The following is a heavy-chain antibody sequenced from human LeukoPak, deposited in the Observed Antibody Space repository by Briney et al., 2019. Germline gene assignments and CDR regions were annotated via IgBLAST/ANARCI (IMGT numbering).Heavy chain of an antibody. CDR1: GFTFSSYA. Sequence: GGSLRLSCAASGFTFSSYAMSWVRPAPGKGLEWVSAISGSGGSTYYADSVKGRFTISRDNSKNTLYLQMNSLRAEDTAVYYCAKNSGSYPFGYWGQGTLVTVSS. CDR3: AKNSGSYPFGY. J-gene: IGHJ4*02. D-gene: IGHD1-26*01. V-gene: IGHV3-23*01. CDR2: ISGSGGST.